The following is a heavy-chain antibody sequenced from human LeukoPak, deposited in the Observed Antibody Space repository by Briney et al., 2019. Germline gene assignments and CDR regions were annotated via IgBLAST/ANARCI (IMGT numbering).Heavy chain of an antibody. J-gene: IGHJ4*02. CDR2: IYFSGRT. D-gene: IGHD3-10*01. V-gene: IGHV4-39*07. CDR3: ARGGSYWDS. Sequence: PSETLSLTCTVSGGSIRITSYYWGWIRQSPGREPEWIGSIYFSGRTHYNPALESRVTISVDTSNNQFSLRLTSVTAADTAVYYCARGGSYWDSWGQGTLVTVSS. CDR1: GGSIRITSYY.